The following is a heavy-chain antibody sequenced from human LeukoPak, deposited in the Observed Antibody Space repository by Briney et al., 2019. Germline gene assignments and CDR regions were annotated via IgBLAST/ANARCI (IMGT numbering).Heavy chain of an antibody. CDR2: ISSNGGST. Sequence: PGGSLRLSCAASGFTFSSYAMHWVRQAPEKGLEYVSAISSNGGSTYYANSVKGRFTISRDNSKNTLYLQMGSLRAEDMAVYYCARADYKGWFDPWGQGTLVTVSS. J-gene: IGHJ5*02. D-gene: IGHD4-11*01. V-gene: IGHV3-64*01. CDR3: ARADYKGWFDP. CDR1: GFTFSSYA.